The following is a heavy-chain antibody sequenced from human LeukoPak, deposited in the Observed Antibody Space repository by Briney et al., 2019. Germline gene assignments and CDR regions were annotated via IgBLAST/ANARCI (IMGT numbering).Heavy chain of an antibody. J-gene: IGHJ3*02. Sequence: SETLSLTCTVSGGSISSYYWSWIRQPPGKGLEWIGYIYYSGSTNYNPSLKSRVTISVDTSKNQFSLKLSSVTAADTAVYYCARDLPRDGAFDIWGQGTMVTVSS. CDR2: IYYSGST. CDR3: ARDLPRDGAFDI. V-gene: IGHV4-59*01. CDR1: GGSISSYY.